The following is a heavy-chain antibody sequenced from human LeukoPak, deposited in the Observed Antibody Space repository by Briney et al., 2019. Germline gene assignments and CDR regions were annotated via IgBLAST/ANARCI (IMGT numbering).Heavy chain of an antibody. Sequence: QPGGSLRLSCAASGFTFSRYWMHWLRQAPGKGLVWVSRISTDGSSTSYADSVKGRFTISRDNGKNTLYLQMNSLRAEDTAVYYCASYLTSIPSGMDVWGQGTRVSVSS. D-gene: IGHD2/OR15-2a*01. CDR2: ISTDGSST. V-gene: IGHV3-74*01. CDR1: GFTFSRYW. CDR3: ASYLTSIPSGMDV. J-gene: IGHJ6*02.